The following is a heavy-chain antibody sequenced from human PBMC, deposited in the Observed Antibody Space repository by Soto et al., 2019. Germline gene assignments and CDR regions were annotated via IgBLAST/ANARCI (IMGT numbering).Heavy chain of an antibody. CDR1: GFTFSSYS. J-gene: IGHJ6*02. D-gene: IGHD1-26*01. CDR2: ISSSSSYI. CDR3: ARDRVIVAATTHYYYGMDV. V-gene: IGHV3-21*01. Sequence: EVQLVESGGGLVKRGGSLRLSCAASGFTFSSYSMNWVRQAPGKGLEWVSSISSSSSYIYYADSVKGRFTISRDNAKNSLYLQMNSLRAEDTAVYYCARDRVIVAATTHYYYGMDVWGQGTTVTVSS.